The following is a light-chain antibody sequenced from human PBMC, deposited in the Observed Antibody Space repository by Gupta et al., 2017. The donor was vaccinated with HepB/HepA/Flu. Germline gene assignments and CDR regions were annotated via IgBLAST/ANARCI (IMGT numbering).Light chain of an antibody. V-gene: IGLV2-23*02. CDR1: SGDVGNYDL. CDR2: EVS. CDR3: CSYAGGNTWV. J-gene: IGLJ3*02. Sequence: QSALTQHASVSGSPGPSITISCTGTSGDVGNYDLVSWYKQYPGQAPELIIYEVSKRPSGLARRLSGSKSGTTASLTISGLQAEDEAVYHCCSYAGGNTWVFGGGTKLTVL.